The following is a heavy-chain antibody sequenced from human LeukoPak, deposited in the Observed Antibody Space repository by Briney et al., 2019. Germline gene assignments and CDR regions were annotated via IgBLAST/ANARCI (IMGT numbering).Heavy chain of an antibody. CDR2: IWYDGSNK. V-gene: IGHV3-30*19. J-gene: IGHJ6*02. CDR3: ARTSPGIAAAGSYYYGMDV. D-gene: IGHD6-13*01. Sequence: GRSLRLSCAASGFTFSSYGMHWVRQAPGKGLEWVAVIWYDGSNKYYADSVKGRFTISRDNSKNTLYLQMNSLRAEDTAVYYCARTSPGIAAAGSYYYGMDVWGQGTTVTVSS. CDR1: GFTFSSYG.